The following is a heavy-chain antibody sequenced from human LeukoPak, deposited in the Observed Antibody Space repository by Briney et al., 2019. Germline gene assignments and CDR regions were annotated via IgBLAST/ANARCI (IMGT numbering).Heavy chain of an antibody. V-gene: IGHV4-39*07. Sequence: SETLSLTCTVSGGSISSSSYYWGWIRQPPGKGLEWIGSIYYSGSTYYNPSLKSRVTMSVDTSKNQFSLKLSSVTAADTAMYYCAKFQGYGYAFDIWGQGTMVTVSS. CDR1: GGSISSSSYY. D-gene: IGHD5-18*01. CDR3: AKFQGYGYAFDI. CDR2: IYYSGST. J-gene: IGHJ3*02.